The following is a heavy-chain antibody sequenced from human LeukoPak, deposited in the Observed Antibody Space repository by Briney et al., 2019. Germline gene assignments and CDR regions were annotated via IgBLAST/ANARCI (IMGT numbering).Heavy chain of an antibody. D-gene: IGHD3-3*01. J-gene: IGHJ3*02. CDR2: ISSSSSYI. Sequence: GGSLRLSCAASGFTFSSYEMNWVRQAPGKGLEWVSSISSSSSYIYYADSVKGRFTISRDNAKNSLYLQMNSLRAEDTAVYYCASDLGASNYYDFWSGFNDAFDIWGQGTMVTVSS. CDR3: ASDLGASNYYDFWSGFNDAFDI. CDR1: GFTFSSYE. V-gene: IGHV3-21*01.